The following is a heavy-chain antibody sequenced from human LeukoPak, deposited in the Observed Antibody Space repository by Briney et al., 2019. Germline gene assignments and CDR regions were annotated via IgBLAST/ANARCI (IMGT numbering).Heavy chain of an antibody. V-gene: IGHV3-48*01. CDR3: AREPPYYDSSGLYYYYGMDV. CDR2: ISSSSSTI. J-gene: IGHJ6*02. CDR1: GFTFSSYG. Sequence: PGGSLRLSCAASGFTFSSYGMNWVRPAPGKGLEWVSYISSSSSTIYYADSVKGRFTISRDNAKNSLYLQMNSLRAEDTAVYYCAREPPYYDSSGLYYYYGMDVWGQGTTVTVSS. D-gene: IGHD3-22*01.